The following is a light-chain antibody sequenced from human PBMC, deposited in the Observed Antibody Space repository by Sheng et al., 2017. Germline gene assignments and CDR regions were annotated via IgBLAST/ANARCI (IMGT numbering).Light chain of an antibody. Sequence: DIQMTQSPSSLSASVGDSVTITCQASQDISVYLNWYHKIRQAPRVLIYDASNLETGVPIEVQWKWIWDTTLLFTISDLQPEDIGIYYCQQADNPPYVFGQGTKVEIK. J-gene: IGKJ2*01. CDR1: QDISVY. CDR3: QQADNPPYV. CDR2: DAS. V-gene: IGKV1-33*01.